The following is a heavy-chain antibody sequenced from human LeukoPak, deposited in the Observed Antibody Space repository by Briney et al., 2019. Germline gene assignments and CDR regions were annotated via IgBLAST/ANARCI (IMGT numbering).Heavy chain of an antibody. CDR2: ISGSGGST. J-gene: IGHJ4*02. V-gene: IGHV3-23*01. Sequence: GGSLRLSCAASGFTFSSYAMSWVRQAPGKGLEWVSAISGSGGSTYYADSVKGRFTISRDNSKNTLYLQMNSLRAEDTAVYYCAKDMSIARNVAPGPLDYWGQGTLVTVSS. D-gene: IGHD6-6*01. CDR1: GFTFSSYA. CDR3: AKDMSIARNVAPGPLDY.